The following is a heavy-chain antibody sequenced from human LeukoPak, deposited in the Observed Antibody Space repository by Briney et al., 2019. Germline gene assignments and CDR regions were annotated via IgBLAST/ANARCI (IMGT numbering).Heavy chain of an antibody. V-gene: IGHV3-33*01. J-gene: IGHJ3*02. CDR2: IWYDGSNK. CDR3: ARDRGIFGVVFSDAFDI. D-gene: IGHD3-3*01. Sequence: PGGSLRLSCAASGFTFSSYGMHWVRQAPGKGLEWVAVIWYDGSNKYYADSVKGRFTISRDNSKNTLYLQMNSLRAEDTAVYYCARDRGIFGVVFSDAFDIWGQGTMVTVSS. CDR1: GFTFSSYG.